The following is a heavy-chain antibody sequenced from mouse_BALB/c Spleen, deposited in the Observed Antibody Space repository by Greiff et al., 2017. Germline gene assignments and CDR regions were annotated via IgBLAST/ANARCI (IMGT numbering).Heavy chain of an antibody. CDR2: ISSGSSTI. V-gene: IGHV5-17*02. D-gene: IGHD2-4*01. J-gene: IGHJ3*01. CDR3: ARKAHDYDGFAY. Sequence: EVQGVESGGGLVQPGGSRKLSCAASGFTFSSFGMHWVRQAPEKGLEWVAYISSGSSTIYYADTVKGRFTISRDNPKNTLFLQMTSLRSEDTAMYYCARKAHDYDGFAYWGQGTLVTVSA. CDR1: GFTFSSFG.